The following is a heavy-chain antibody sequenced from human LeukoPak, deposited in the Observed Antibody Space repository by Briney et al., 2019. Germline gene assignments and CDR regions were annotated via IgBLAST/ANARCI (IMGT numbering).Heavy chain of an antibody. CDR3: AREGTGTSPRFRAFGI. D-gene: IGHD1-7*01. CDR2: INIDGSTT. J-gene: IGHJ3*02. V-gene: IGHV3-74*01. CDR1: GFTFSSYW. Sequence: GGSLRLSCAASGFTFSSYWMHWVRQAPGKGLVWVSRINIDGSTTSYADSVKGRFTISRDNAKNTLYLQMNSLRAEDTAVYYCAREGTGTSPRFRAFGIWGQGTMVTVSS.